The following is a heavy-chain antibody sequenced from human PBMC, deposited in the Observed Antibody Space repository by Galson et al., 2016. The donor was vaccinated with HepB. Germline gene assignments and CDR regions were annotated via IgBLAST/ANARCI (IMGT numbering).Heavy chain of an antibody. Sequence: YLRLSCAASGFTFRSYDMHWVRQAPGKGLEWVSTISGSGGSTFYADSVKGRFTISRDNSKNTLHLQMNSLRAEDTAVFYCAKAVGSSRLFLPRTNYYYYGMDVWGQGTTVTVSS. D-gene: IGHD6-13*01. V-gene: IGHV3-23*01. CDR2: ISGSGGST. CDR1: GFTFRSYD. CDR3: AKAVGSSRLFLPRTNYYYYGMDV. J-gene: IGHJ6*02.